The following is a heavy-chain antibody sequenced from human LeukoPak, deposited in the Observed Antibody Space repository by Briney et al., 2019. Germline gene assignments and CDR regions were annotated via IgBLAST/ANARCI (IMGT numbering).Heavy chain of an antibody. CDR2: LSRGDGST. CDR1: GFNFNMFA. D-gene: IGHD2-8*01. CDR3: AKEQRIRHCSEGVCMEGYYFDY. Sequence: GGSLRLSCTGSGFNFNMFAIDWVRQAPGQGLKWVSGLSRGDGSTNYADSVKGRFTISRDKSKNMVILQMNSLRPEDTAVYYCAKEQRIRHCSEGVCMEGYYFDYWGQGTLVTVSS. V-gene: IGHV3-23*01. J-gene: IGHJ4*02.